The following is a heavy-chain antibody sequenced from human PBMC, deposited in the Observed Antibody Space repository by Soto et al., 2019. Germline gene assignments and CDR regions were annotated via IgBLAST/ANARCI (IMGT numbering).Heavy chain of an antibody. J-gene: IGHJ4*02. CDR1: SGSISSSNW. V-gene: IGHV4-4*02. D-gene: IGHD6-13*01. CDR2: IYHSGST. Sequence: QVQLQESGPGLVKPSGTLSLTCAVSSGSISSSNWWSWVRQPPGKGLEWIGEIYHSGSTNYNPSLKSRVTISVDKSKNQFPLKLSSVTAGDTAVYYCASRHSSSWYYFDYWGQGTLVTVSS. CDR3: ASRHSSSWYYFDY.